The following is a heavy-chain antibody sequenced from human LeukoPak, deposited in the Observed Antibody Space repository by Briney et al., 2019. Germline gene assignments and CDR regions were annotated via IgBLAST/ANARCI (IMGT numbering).Heavy chain of an antibody. V-gene: IGHV3-23*01. CDR3: AKVPRLYIGMDV. D-gene: IGHD1-14*01. Sequence: GGSLRLSCAXSGXTFSSYAMSWVRQAPGKGLEWVSAISGSGGSTYYADSVKGRFTISRDNSKNTLYLQMNSLRAEDTAVYYCAKVPRLYIGMDVWGKGTTVTVSS. J-gene: IGHJ6*04. CDR1: GXTFSSYA. CDR2: ISGSGGST.